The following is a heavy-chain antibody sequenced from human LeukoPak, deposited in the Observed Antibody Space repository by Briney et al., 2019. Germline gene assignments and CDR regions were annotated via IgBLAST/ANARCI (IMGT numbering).Heavy chain of an antibody. CDR2: IYYSGRT. D-gene: IGHD3-22*01. CDR1: GGSLNISSYY. Sequence: SETLSLTCTVSGGSLNISSYYWGWIRQPPGKGLEWIGSIYYSGRTYYNPSLKIRVTIFVDTSKNQFSLKLSSVTAADTAVYYCARDKYYYDSSGYYSKFDYWGQGTLVAVSS. J-gene: IGHJ4*02. CDR3: ARDKYYYDSSGYYSKFDY. V-gene: IGHV4-39*07.